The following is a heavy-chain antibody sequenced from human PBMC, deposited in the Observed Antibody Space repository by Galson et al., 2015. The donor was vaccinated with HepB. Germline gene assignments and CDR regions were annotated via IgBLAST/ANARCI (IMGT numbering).Heavy chain of an antibody. CDR3: ARTVVVVAATPANWFAP. D-gene: IGHD2-15*01. CDR2: INPKSGGT. V-gene: IGHV1-2*06. J-gene: IGHJ5*02. Sequence: SVKVSCKASGYTFTNYYMHWVRQAPGQGLEWMGRINPKSGGTKYAQKFQGRVTLTRDTSISTAYMELSRLRFDDTAVYYCARTVVVVAATPANWFAPWGQGTLVTVSS. CDR1: GYTFTNYY.